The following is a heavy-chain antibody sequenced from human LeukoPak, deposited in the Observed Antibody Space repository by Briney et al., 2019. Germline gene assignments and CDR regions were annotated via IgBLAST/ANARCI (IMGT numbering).Heavy chain of an antibody. Sequence: PGGSLRLSCAASGFTVSSYYMRWVRQAPGKGLEWVSVIYIGGSTYYADSVKGRFTISRDISKNTLYLQMNSLRAEDTAMYYCARLGFVVPAVIFDYRGQGTLVTVSS. CDR3: ARLGFVVPAVIFDY. CDR2: IYIGGST. CDR1: GFTVSSYY. V-gene: IGHV3-53*01. D-gene: IGHD2-2*02. J-gene: IGHJ4*02.